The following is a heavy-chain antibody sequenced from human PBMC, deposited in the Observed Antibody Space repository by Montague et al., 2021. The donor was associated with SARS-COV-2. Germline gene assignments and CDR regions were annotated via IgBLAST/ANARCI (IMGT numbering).Heavy chain of an antibody. V-gene: IGHV4-34*01. J-gene: IGHJ5*02. CDR2: ITHSGST. CDR1: GGSFSGYY. Sequence: SETLSLTCAVYGGSFSGYYWNWIRQSPGKGLEWIGEITHSGSTNHNPSLQSRVTISVDKSKKQVSLKLRSLTAADTAVYYCARGADYDFWSGFLRYKWFGPWGQGTPVIVSS. CDR3: ARGADYDFWSGFLRYKWFGP. D-gene: IGHD3-3*01.